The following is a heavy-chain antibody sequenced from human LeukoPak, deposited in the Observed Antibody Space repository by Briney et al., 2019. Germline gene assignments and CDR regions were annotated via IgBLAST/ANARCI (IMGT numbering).Heavy chain of an antibody. CDR2: ISYDGSNK. D-gene: IGHD6-6*01. V-gene: IGHV3-30*03. Sequence: GRSLRLSCAASGFTFSSYGMHWVRQAPGKGLEWVAVISYDGSNKYYADSVKGRFTISRDNSKNTLYLQMNSLRAEDTAVYYCARRSSSSVDYWGQGTLVTVSS. J-gene: IGHJ4*02. CDR1: GFTFSSYG. CDR3: ARRSSSSVDY.